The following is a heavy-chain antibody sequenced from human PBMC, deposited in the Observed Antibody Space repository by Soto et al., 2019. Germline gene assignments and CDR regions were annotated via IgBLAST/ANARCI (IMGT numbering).Heavy chain of an antibody. J-gene: IGHJ6*03. V-gene: IGHV1-69*04. CDR2: IIPILGIA. CDR3: ARESGAARPRGYYYYMDV. D-gene: IGHD6-6*01. Sequence: SVKVSCKAAGGTFSSYTISWVRQAPGQGLEWMGRIIPILGIANYAQKFQGRVTITADKSTSTAYMELSSLRSEDTAVYYCARESGAARPRGYYYYMDVWGKGTTVTVSS. CDR1: GGTFSSYT.